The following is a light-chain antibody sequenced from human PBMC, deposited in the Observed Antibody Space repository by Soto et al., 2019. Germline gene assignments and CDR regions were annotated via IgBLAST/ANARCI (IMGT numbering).Light chain of an antibody. V-gene: IGKV1-5*03. J-gene: IGKJ1*01. CDR1: QSISSW. Sequence: DIQMTQSPSTLSSSVGDRVTITCRASQSISSWLAWYQQKPGKAPKLLIYKASSLESGVPSRFSGSGSGTDFTLPISSLQTADFAAYYCQQSYSALTWTFGQGTKVDIK. CDR3: QQSYSALTWT. CDR2: KAS.